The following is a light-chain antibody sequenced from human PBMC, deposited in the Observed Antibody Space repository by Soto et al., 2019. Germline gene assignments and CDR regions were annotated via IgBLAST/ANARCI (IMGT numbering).Light chain of an antibody. J-gene: IGKJ1*01. CDR1: QSVSID. CDR2: GAS. Sequence: EIVMTQSPATVPLSPCDRVTLSCRASQSVSIDLAWYQQKPGQAPRLLIYGASTRATDIPPSFTGSGPGTEFTLTISSLQSEDIAVYYCQQYNKWPQTFGQGTKVDIK. CDR3: QQYNKWPQT. V-gene: IGKV3-15*01.